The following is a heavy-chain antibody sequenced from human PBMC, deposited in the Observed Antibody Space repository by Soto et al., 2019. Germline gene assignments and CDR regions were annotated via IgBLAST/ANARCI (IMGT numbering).Heavy chain of an antibody. Sequence: GGSLRLSCAASGFTFSIYSMNWVRQAPGKGLEWVSSISSSSYTYYADSVKGRFTISRDNSKNTVYLQMNSLRAEDTAVYYCAKGTTVVSLNDYWGQGTPVTVSS. CDR2: ISSSSYT. D-gene: IGHD4-4*01. J-gene: IGHJ4*02. CDR1: GFTFSIYS. V-gene: IGHV3-21*04. CDR3: AKGTTVVSLNDY.